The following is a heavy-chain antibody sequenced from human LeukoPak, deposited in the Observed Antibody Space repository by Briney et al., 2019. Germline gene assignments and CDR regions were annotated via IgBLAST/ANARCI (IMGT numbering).Heavy chain of an antibody. CDR3: ARDLHYYDSSGYPYYFDY. J-gene: IGHJ4*02. CDR1: GFTFSSYE. V-gene: IGHV3-48*03. Sequence: GGSLRLSCAASGFTFSSYEMNWVRQAPGKGLEWVSYISSSGSTIYYADSVKGRFTISRDNAKNSLYLQMNSLRAEDTAVYYCARDLHYYDSSGYPYYFDYWGQGTLVTVSS. CDR2: ISSSGSTI. D-gene: IGHD3-22*01.